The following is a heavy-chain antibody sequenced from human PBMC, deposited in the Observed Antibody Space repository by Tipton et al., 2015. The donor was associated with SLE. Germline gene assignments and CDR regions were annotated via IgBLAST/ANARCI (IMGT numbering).Heavy chain of an antibody. D-gene: IGHD3-22*01. CDR1: GGPISSGGYY. CDR2: IYYSGST. CDR3: ARYYYDSRYFDY. Sequence: TLSLTCTVSGGPISSGGYYWGWIGQHPGKGLEWIGYIYYSGSTYYNPSLKSRVTISVDTSKNQFSLKLSSVTAADTAVYYCARYYYDSRYFDYWGQGTLVTVSS. J-gene: IGHJ4*02. V-gene: IGHV4-31*03.